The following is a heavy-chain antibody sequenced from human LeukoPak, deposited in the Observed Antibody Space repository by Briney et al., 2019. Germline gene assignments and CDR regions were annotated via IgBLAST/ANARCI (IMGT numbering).Heavy chain of an antibody. V-gene: IGHV1-2*02. CDR1: GYTFTAHY. J-gene: IGHJ2*01. D-gene: IGHD3-10*01. CDR3: ARGRGTTMVRGAITIYFDL. CDR2: IDPNSGGT. Sequence: ASVKVSCKASGYTFTAHYIHWVRQAPGQGLEWMGWIDPNSGGTNYARRFLGSVTMTGDTSINTAFMELSRLRSDDTAIYYCARGRGTTMVRGAITIYFDLWGRGSLVTVSS.